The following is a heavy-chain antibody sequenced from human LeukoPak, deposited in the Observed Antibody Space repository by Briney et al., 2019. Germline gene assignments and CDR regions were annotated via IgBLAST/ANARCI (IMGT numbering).Heavy chain of an antibody. V-gene: IGHV4-59*08. CDR3: ARTWVAAGGGNFFDY. Sequence: SETLSLTCTVSGGSISSYYWSWIRQPPGKGLEWIGYIYYSGSTYYNPSLKSRVTISVDTSKNQFSLNLSSVTAADTAVYYCARTWVAAGGGNFFDYWGQGTLVTVSS. CDR1: GGSISSYY. J-gene: IGHJ4*02. D-gene: IGHD6-13*01. CDR2: IYYSGST.